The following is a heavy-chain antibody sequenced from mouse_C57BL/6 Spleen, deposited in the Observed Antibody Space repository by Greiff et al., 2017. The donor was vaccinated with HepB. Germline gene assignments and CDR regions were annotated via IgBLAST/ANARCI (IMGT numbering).Heavy chain of an antibody. Sequence: VQLKQPGAELVKPGASVKMSCKASGYTFTSYWITWVKQRPGQGLEWIGDIYPGSGSTNYNEKFKSKATLTVDTSSSTAYMQLSSLTSEDSAVYYCARVYYGSSSWYFDVWGTGTTVTVSS. CDR3: ARVYYGSSSWYFDV. J-gene: IGHJ1*03. CDR2: IYPGSGST. D-gene: IGHD1-1*01. V-gene: IGHV1-55*01. CDR1: GYTFTSYW.